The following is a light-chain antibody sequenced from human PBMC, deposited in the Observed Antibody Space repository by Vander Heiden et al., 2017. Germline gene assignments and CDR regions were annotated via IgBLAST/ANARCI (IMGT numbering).Light chain of an antibody. CDR2: DVD. Sequence: PGSSITISCTGSSRDVGDYHFVSWYQQHPGKAPKLIIYDVDKRPSGISNRFSGSKSDKTASLTISGLQAEDEADYYCSSYTTRSTPYVFGTGTKVTV. V-gene: IGLV2-14*03. CDR3: SSYTTRSTPYV. J-gene: IGLJ1*01. CDR1: SRDVGDYHF.